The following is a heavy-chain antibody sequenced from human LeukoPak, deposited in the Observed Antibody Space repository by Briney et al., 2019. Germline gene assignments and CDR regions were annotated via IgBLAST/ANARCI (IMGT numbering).Heavy chain of an antibody. V-gene: IGHV3-23*01. Sequence: GGSLRLSCVVSGFTFSTSAMSWVRQAPGKGLEWVSGISESGGSTYYADSVKGRFTSSRDNSKNTLYLQMNNLRAEDTAAYYCAKGGFWGQGTLVTVSS. J-gene: IGHJ4*02. CDR1: GFTFSTSA. CDR2: ISESGGST. CDR3: AKGGF.